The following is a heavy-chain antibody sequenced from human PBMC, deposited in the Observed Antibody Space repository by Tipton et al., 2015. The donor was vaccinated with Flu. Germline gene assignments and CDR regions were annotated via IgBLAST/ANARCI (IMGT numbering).Heavy chain of an antibody. Sequence: LSLTCAASGFTFSSYSMNWVRQAPGKGLEWVSSISSSSSYIYYADSVKGRFTISRDNAKNSLYLQMNSLRAEDTAVYYCARDYPGHDGDYVDYWGQGTLVTVSS. V-gene: IGHV3-21*01. CDR3: ARDYPGHDGDYVDY. J-gene: IGHJ4*02. D-gene: IGHD4-17*01. CDR2: ISSSSSYI. CDR1: GFTFSSYS.